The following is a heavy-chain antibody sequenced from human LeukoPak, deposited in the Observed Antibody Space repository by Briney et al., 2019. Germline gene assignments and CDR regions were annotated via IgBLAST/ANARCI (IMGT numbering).Heavy chain of an antibody. V-gene: IGHV3-73*01. CDR1: GLTFSGSA. Sequence: GGSLRLSCAASGLTFSGSAMHWVRQASGKGLEWVGRIRSKANSYATAYAASVKGRFTISRDDSKNTAYLQMNSLKTEDTAVYYCTRRYGGNPGSNWFDPWGQGTLVTVSS. D-gene: IGHD4-23*01. J-gene: IGHJ5*02. CDR3: TRRYGGNPGSNWFDP. CDR2: IRSKANSYAT.